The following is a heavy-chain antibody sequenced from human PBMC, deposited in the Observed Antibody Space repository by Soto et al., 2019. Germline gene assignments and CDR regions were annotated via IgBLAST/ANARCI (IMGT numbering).Heavy chain of an antibody. Sequence: QVQLVESGGGVVQPGRSLRLSWAASGFTFSSYGMHWVRQAPGKGLEWVAVISYDGSNKYYADSVKGRFTISRDNSKNTLYLQMNSLRAEDTAVYYCAKDGRGYSGYDPDYWGQGTLVTVSS. CDR3: AKDGRGYSGYDPDY. J-gene: IGHJ4*02. D-gene: IGHD5-12*01. V-gene: IGHV3-30*18. CDR1: GFTFSSYG. CDR2: ISYDGSNK.